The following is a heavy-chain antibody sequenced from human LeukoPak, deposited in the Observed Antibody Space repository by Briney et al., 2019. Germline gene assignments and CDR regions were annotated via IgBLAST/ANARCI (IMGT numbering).Heavy chain of an antibody. D-gene: IGHD3-22*01. CDR2: INSDGSST. Sequence: GGSLRLSCAASGFTFSSYWMHWVRQAPGKGLVWVSRINSDGSSTSYADSVKGRFTISRDNAKNALYLQMNSLRAEDTAVYYCARGGIDYYYDSSGLNCWGQGTLVTVSS. J-gene: IGHJ4*02. CDR3: ARGGIDYYYDSSGLNC. CDR1: GFTFSSYW. V-gene: IGHV3-74*01.